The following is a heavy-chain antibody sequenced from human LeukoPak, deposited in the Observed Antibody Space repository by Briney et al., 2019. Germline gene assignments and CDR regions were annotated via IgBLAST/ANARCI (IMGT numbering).Heavy chain of an antibody. CDR1: GYSFTSYW. J-gene: IGHJ4*02. CDR3: ARRRGGFDY. Sequence: GESLKISCKGSGYSFTSYWISWVRQMPGKGLEWMGSIDPSDSYSNNSPSFQGHVTISADKSINTAYLQWSSLKASDTAMYYCARRRGGFDYWGQGTLVTVSS. D-gene: IGHD3-16*01. V-gene: IGHV5-10-1*01. CDR2: IDPSDSYS.